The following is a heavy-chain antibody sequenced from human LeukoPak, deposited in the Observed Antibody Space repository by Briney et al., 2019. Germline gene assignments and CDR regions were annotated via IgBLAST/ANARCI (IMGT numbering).Heavy chain of an antibody. CDR3: AREDGPTYVGRFVH. Sequence: GGSLRLSCAASGFTFSSYAMTWVRQAPDKGLEWVTFIQTDGSDKYYADSVKGRFTISRDNSKNTVFLQVNNVRAEDTAVYFCAREDGPTYVGRFVHWGQGTLVTVSS. CDR2: IQTDGSDK. CDR1: GFTFSSYA. V-gene: IGHV3-30*02. D-gene: IGHD1-26*01. J-gene: IGHJ5*02.